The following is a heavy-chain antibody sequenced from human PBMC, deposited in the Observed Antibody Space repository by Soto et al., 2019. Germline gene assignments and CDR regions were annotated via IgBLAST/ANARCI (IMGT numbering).Heavy chain of an antibody. Sequence: SETLSLTCTVSGGSISSYYWSWIRQPPGKGLEWIGYIYYSGSTNYNPSLKSRVTISVDTSKNQFSLKLSSVTAADTAVYYCASGWGDYDFWSGYPHYFDYWGQGTLVTVSS. J-gene: IGHJ4*02. D-gene: IGHD3-3*01. CDR2: IYYSGST. CDR1: GGSISSYY. CDR3: ASGWGDYDFWSGYPHYFDY. V-gene: IGHV4-59*08.